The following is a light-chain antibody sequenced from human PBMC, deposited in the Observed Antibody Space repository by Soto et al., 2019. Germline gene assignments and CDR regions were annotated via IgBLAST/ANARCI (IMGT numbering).Light chain of an antibody. Sequence: QSALTQPASVSGSPGQSITISCTGTSSDVGRYNYVSWYQQHPGKAPKLIIFDVSNRPSGVSNRFSGSKSGNTASLTISGLQAEDEADYYCSSYTGSRAPLVFGGGTKLTVL. J-gene: IGLJ2*01. V-gene: IGLV2-14*01. CDR1: SSDVGRYNY. CDR3: SSYTGSRAPLV. CDR2: DVS.